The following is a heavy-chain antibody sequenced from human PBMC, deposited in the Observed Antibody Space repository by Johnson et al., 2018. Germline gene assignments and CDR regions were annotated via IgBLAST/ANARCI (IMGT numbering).Heavy chain of an antibody. J-gene: IGHJ1*01. CDR3: AASPHYYDSSGYYSVWFRH. V-gene: IGHV3-11*04. D-gene: IGHD3-22*01. CDR1: GFTFSDYY. CDR2: ISSSGSTI. Sequence: QVQLVQSGGGVVQXGGSLRLXCAASGFTFSDYYMSWIRQAPGNGLEWVSYISSSGSTIYYADSVKGRFTIPRDNSKNTLYLQMNSLRAEDTAVYYCAASPHYYDSSGYYSVWFRHWGQGTLVTVSS.